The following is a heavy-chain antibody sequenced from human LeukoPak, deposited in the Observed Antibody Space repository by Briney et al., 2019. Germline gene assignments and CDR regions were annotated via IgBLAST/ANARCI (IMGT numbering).Heavy chain of an antibody. CDR1: GGSFSGYY. V-gene: IGHV4-34*01. CDR2: INHSGST. J-gene: IGHJ4*02. CDR3: AKIGIAAAGRGPGKYYFDY. Sequence: SETLSLTCAVYGGSFSGYYWSWIRQPPGKGLEWIGEINHSGSTNYNPSLKSRVTISVDTSKNQFSLKLSSVTAADTAVYYCAKIGIAAAGRGPGKYYFDYWGQGTLVTVSS. D-gene: IGHD6-13*01.